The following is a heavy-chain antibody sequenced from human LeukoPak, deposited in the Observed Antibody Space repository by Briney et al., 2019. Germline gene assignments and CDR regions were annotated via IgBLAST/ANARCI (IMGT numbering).Heavy chain of an antibody. J-gene: IGHJ3*02. Sequence: GGSLRLTCAASGFTFSRYGMHWIRQAPGKGLEWVAVIWSDGSHKYYADSMRGRFTISRGNSKGMVYLQMNSLRVEDTAVYYCASAAGAFDMWGQGTLVTISS. CDR3: ASAAGAFDM. CDR2: IWSDGSHK. CDR1: GFTFSRYG. V-gene: IGHV3-33*01. D-gene: IGHD6-13*01.